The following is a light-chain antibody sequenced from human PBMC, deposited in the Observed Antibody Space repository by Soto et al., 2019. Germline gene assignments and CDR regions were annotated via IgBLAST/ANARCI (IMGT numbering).Light chain of an antibody. CDR1: SSNIGAGFD. CDR3: QSYDSGVTGSV. Sequence: QSVLTQPPSVSGAPGQTVTISFTGSSSNIGAGFDVHWYQQVPGTAPKLVLYSNTARPSWVPDRFSGSRSGSSGSLAITGLQPEDEADYYCQSYDSGVTGSVFGTGTKLTVL. CDR2: SNT. V-gene: IGLV1-40*01. J-gene: IGLJ1*01.